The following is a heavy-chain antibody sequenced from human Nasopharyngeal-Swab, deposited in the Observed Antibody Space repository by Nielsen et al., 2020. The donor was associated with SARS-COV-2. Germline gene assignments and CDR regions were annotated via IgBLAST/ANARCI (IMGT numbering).Heavy chain of an antibody. D-gene: IGHD6-6*01. CDR2: IKQDGSEK. CDR3: ARGKYSSSSLIYWYYYYGMDV. V-gene: IGHV3-7*01. Sequence: GGSLRLSCAASGFTFSSYWMSWVRQAPGKGLEWVANIKQDGSEKYYVDSVKGRFTISRDNAKNSLYLQMNSLRAEDTAVYYCARGKYSSSSLIYWYYYYGMDVWGQGTTVTVSS. CDR1: GFTFSSYW. J-gene: IGHJ6*02.